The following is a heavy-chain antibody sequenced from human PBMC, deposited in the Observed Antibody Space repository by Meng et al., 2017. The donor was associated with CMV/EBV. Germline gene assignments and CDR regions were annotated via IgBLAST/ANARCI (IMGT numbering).Heavy chain of an antibody. Sequence: SGPTLVKPTETLTLTCTVSGFSLSNARMGVSWIRQPPGKALEWLAHLFSNDEKSYSTSLKSRLTISKDTSKSQVVLTMTNMDPVDTATYYCARIGRYYDFWSGYQNWFDPWGQGTLVTVSS. CDR1: GFSLSNARMG. CDR2: LFSNDEK. D-gene: IGHD3-3*01. J-gene: IGHJ5*02. CDR3: ARIGRYYDFWSGYQNWFDP. V-gene: IGHV2-26*01.